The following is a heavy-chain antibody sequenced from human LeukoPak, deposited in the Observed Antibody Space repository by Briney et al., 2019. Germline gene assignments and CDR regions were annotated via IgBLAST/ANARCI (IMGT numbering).Heavy chain of an antibody. CDR1: GDSVSSNSGA. CDR3: ARERGGWQRSPFDH. D-gene: IGHD5-12*01. J-gene: IGHJ4*02. V-gene: IGHV6-1*01. Sequence: SQTLSLTCAISGDSVSSNSGAWNWIRQSPSRGLEWLGRTYYRSKWYNDYALSVKSRITINPDTSKNQFSLQLNSVTPEDAAVYYCARERGGWQRSPFDHWGQGTLVTVSS. CDR2: TYYRSKWYN.